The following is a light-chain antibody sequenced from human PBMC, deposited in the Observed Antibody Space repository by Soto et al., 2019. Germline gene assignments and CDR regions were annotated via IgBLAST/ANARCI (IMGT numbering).Light chain of an antibody. CDR2: KAS. CDR3: QQYNSHWT. J-gene: IGKJ1*01. V-gene: IGKV1-5*03. Sequence: DIQMTQSPSTLSASVGDRVTITCRASQSISSWLAWYQQKPGKAPKLLIYKASSFESGVPSRFSGGGSGTEFTLTISSLQPDDFATYYCQQYNSHWTFGQGTKVEIK. CDR1: QSISSW.